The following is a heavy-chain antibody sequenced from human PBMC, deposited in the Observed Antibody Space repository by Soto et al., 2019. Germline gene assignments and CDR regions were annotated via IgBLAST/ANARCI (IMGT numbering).Heavy chain of an antibody. CDR3: ASKGYEGLKFDY. CDR2: VYHSGST. Sequence: QVQLQESGPGLVKPLVTLSLTSGVSGGSIGSSNWWRWVRQPPGMGMEWIGEVYHSGSTNCNPSHHVRVTISVDESSNQFALKMRSVTAADLDVYFCASKGYEGLKFDYWGQGILVTVSS. D-gene: IGHD5-18*01. J-gene: IGHJ4*02. CDR1: GGSIGSSNW. V-gene: IGHV4-4*02.